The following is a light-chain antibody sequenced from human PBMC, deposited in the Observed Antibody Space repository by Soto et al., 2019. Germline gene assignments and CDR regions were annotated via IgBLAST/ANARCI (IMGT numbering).Light chain of an antibody. CDR3: CLYAGSYTYV. CDR2: DVP. CDR1: SSDVGGYNY. V-gene: IGLV2-11*01. Sequence: QSALTQPRSVSGSTGQSVSISCTGTSSDVGGYNYVSWYQQHPGKAPKVMIYDVPKRPSGVPDRFSGSKSGNTASLTISGLQSEDEADYYCCLYAGSYTYVFGTGTKLTVL. J-gene: IGLJ1*01.